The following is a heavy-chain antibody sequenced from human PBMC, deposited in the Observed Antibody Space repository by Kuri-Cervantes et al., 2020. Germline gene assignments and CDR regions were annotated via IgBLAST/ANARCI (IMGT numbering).Heavy chain of an antibody. Sequence: GESLKISCAASGFTFSSYGMHWVRQAPGKGLEWVAVIWYDGSNKYYADSVQGRFTISRDNSKNTLYLQMNSLRAEDTAVYYCAKSPSFRGWPYHLDYWGQGTLVTVSS. D-gene: IGHD6-19*01. CDR3: AKSPSFRGWPYHLDY. CDR2: IWYDGSNK. J-gene: IGHJ4*02. V-gene: IGHV3-30*02. CDR1: GFTFSSYG.